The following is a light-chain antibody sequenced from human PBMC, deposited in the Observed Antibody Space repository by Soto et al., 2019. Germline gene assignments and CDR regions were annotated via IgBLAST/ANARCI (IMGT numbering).Light chain of an antibody. Sequence: IVLTQSPGTLSLSPGERVNLSCRASQSVSSRYVAWYQHKTGQPPRLLISGASSRATGIPDRFSGSGSGADFTHTLRRLEPEDFAVYYRQQYDRSPPTFGGGTKVEIK. CDR3: QQYDRSPPT. CDR2: GAS. J-gene: IGKJ4*01. V-gene: IGKV3-20*01. CDR1: QSVSSRY.